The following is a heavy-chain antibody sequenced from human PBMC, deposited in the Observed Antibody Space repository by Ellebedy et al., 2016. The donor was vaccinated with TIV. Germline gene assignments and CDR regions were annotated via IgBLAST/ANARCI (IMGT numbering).Heavy chain of an antibody. CDR3: ARYIRGYRLFDY. V-gene: IGHV4-30-4*01. D-gene: IGHD5-18*01. CDR1: GGSISSGDYY. CDR2: IYYSGST. Sequence: SETLSLXCTVSGGSISSGDYYWSWFRQPPGKGLEWIGYIYYSGSTYYNPSLKSRVTISVDTSKNQFSLKLSSVTAADTAVYYCARYIRGYRLFDYWGQGTLVTVSS. J-gene: IGHJ4*02.